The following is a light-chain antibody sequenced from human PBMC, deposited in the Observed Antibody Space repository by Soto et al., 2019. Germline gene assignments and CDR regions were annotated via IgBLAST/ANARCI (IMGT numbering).Light chain of an antibody. CDR2: AAS. CDR3: QQYNSYPWT. Sequence: DIQMTQSPSSLSASVEDRVIITCRASQSISNHLNWYQQKPGKAPKLLIFAASSLQSGVPSRFSGSGSGTEFTLTISSLQPDDFATYYSQQYNSYPWTFGQGTKVDI. V-gene: IGKV1-17*01. J-gene: IGKJ1*01. CDR1: QSISNH.